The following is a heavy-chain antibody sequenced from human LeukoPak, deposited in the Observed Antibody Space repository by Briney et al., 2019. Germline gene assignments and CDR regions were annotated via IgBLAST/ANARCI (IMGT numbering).Heavy chain of an antibody. CDR2: ISYDGSDK. D-gene: IGHD3-10*01. CDR1: GFTFSTYA. CDR3: ARDPTYGTGGYYGMDV. Sequence: GGSLRLSCAASGFTFSTYAMHWVRQAPGKGLEWVAVISYDGSDKYYADSVKGRFPISRDNSKNMLYLQMNSLRAEDTALYYCARDPTYGTGGYYGMDVWGQGTTVTVSS. J-gene: IGHJ6*02. V-gene: IGHV3-30*04.